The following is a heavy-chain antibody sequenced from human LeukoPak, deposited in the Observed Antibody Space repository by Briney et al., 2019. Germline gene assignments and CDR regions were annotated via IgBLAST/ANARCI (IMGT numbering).Heavy chain of an antibody. CDR2: ISAYNGNT. J-gene: IGHJ5*02. V-gene: IGHV1-18*01. Sequence: ASVKVSCKASGYTFTSYGISWERQAPGQGLEWMGWISAYNGNTNYAQKLQGRVTMTTDTSTSTAYMELRSLRSDDTAVYYCARQKLPRFLEWLLPQYNWFDPWGQGTLVTVSS. CDR1: GYTFTSYG. D-gene: IGHD3-3*01. CDR3: ARQKLPRFLEWLLPQYNWFDP.